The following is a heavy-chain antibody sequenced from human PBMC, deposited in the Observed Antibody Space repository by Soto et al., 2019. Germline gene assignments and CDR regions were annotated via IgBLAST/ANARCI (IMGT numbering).Heavy chain of an antibody. D-gene: IGHD5-18*01. CDR2: IYYSGST. J-gene: IGHJ4*02. CDR3: ARVQYSYGYYFDY. CDR1: GGSISSYS. V-gene: IGHV4-59*01. Sequence: SETLSLTCTVSGGSISSYSWSWIRQPPGKGLEYIGYIYYSGSTIYNPSLKSRVTISVDTSKNQFSLKLSSVTAADTAVYYCARVQYSYGYYFDYWGQGTLVTVSS.